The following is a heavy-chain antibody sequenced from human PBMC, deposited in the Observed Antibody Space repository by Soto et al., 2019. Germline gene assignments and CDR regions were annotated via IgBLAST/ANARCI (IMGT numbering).Heavy chain of an antibody. V-gene: IGHV3-48*03. J-gene: IGHJ4*02. Sequence: EVQLVESGGGLVQPGGSLRLSCAASGFTFSSYEMNWVRQAPGKGLEWVSYISSSGSTIYYADSVKGRFTISRDNAKNSLYLQMNSLRAEDTAVYYCARGESDTAMDPNFDYWGQGTLVTVSS. CDR1: GFTFSSYE. CDR3: ARGESDTAMDPNFDY. D-gene: IGHD5-18*01. CDR2: ISSSGSTI.